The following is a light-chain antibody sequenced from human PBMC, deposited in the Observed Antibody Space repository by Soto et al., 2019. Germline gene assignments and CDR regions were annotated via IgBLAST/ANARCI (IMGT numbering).Light chain of an antibody. V-gene: IGKV3-15*01. CDR3: QHYGSSMWP. J-gene: IGKJ1*01. Sequence: ELVMTQSPATLSVSPGERATLSCRASQTVSSNLAWYQQKPGQAPRLLIYGASTRATGIPARFSGSGSGTEFTLTISGLQPEDFAVYYCQHYGSSMWPFGQVT. CDR2: GAS. CDR1: QTVSSN.